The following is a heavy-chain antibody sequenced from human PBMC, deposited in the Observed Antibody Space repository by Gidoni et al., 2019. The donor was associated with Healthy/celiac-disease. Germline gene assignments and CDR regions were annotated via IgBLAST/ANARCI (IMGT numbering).Heavy chain of an antibody. Sequence: QVQLQPWGAGLLKPSETLSLTCAVYGGSFSGYYWSWIRQPPGKGLEWIGESNHSGSTNYNPSLKSRVTISVDTSKNQFSLKLSSVTAADTAVYYCARSASSGWFIDAFDIWGQGTMVTVSS. V-gene: IGHV4-34*01. CDR2: SNHSGST. CDR3: ARSASSGWFIDAFDI. J-gene: IGHJ3*02. D-gene: IGHD6-19*01. CDR1: GGSFSGYY.